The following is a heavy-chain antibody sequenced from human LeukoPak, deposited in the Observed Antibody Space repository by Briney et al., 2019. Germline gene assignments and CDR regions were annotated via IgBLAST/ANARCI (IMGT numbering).Heavy chain of an antibody. CDR2: FSWKRCTI. V-gene: IGHV3-9*01. CDR3: AKGTAAGTLAHFQH. CDR1: GFTFDDYA. Sequence: GGSLRLSCAASGFTFDDYAMHWVRQAPGKGREGVSGFSWKRCTIGHADCVKGRFTIPRDNHKNSVYLQMNSLRAEDTALYYCAKGTAAGTLAHFQHWGQGTLVTVSS. D-gene: IGHD6-13*01. J-gene: IGHJ1*01.